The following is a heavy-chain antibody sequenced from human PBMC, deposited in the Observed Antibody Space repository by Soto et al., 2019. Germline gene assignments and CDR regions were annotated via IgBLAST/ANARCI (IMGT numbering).Heavy chain of an antibody. CDR3: AKYVSGWTHTFDY. J-gene: IGHJ4*02. D-gene: IGHD6-19*01. CDR1: GFTFSSYG. CDR2: ISYDGSNK. Sequence: GGSLRLSCAASGFTFSSYGMHWVRQAPGKGLEWVAVISYDGSNKYYADSVKGRFTISRDNSKNTLYLQMNSLRAEDTAVYYCAKYVSGWTHTFDYWGQGTLVTVSS. V-gene: IGHV3-30*18.